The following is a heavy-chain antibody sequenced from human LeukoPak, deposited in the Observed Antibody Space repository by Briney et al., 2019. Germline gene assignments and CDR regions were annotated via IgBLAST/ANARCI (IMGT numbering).Heavy chain of an antibody. CDR2: ISSSGSTI. CDR3: ARDKIMITFGGVIVKGLWDY. Sequence: GGSLRLSCAASGFTFSSYEMNWVRQAPGKGLEWVSYISSSGSTIYYADSVKGRFTISRDNAKNSLYLQMNSLRAEDTAVYYCARDKIMITFGGVIVKGLWDYWGQGTLVTVSS. J-gene: IGHJ4*02. D-gene: IGHD3-16*02. CDR1: GFTFSSYE. V-gene: IGHV3-48*03.